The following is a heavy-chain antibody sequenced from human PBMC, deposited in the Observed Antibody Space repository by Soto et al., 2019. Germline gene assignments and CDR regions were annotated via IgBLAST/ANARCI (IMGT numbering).Heavy chain of an antibody. CDR3: AMLGGWSGGSSGMDV. Sequence: EVQLVESGGGLVQPGGSRRLSWAASGLIFSDYHMDWVRQAPGKGLEWVGRIRRKANSYTTEYAASVKGRFTISRDDSKNSLYLQMNSLKSEDTAVYYCAMLGGWSGGSSGMDVWGQGTTVTVSS. CDR2: IRRKANSYTT. D-gene: IGHD6-19*01. J-gene: IGHJ6*02. CDR1: GLIFSDYH. V-gene: IGHV3-72*01.